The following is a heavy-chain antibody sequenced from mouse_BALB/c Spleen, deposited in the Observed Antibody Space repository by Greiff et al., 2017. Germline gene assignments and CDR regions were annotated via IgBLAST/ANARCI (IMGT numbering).Heavy chain of an antibody. CDR2: ISSGGST. CDR3: ARGLWHDY. CDR1: GFTFSSYA. Sequence: EVQLVESGGGLVKPGGSLKLSCAASGFTFSSYAMSWVRQTPEKRLEWVASISSGGSTYYPDSVKGRFTISRDNARNILYLQMSSLRSEDTAMYYCARGLWHDYWGQGTTLTVSS. V-gene: IGHV5-6-5*01. D-gene: IGHD1-1*02. J-gene: IGHJ2*01.